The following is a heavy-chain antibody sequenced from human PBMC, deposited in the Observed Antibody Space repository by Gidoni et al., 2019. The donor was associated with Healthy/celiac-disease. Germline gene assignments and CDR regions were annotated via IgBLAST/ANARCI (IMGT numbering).Heavy chain of an antibody. CDR2: ISYDGSNK. CDR3: AKDRGFLEWLSSYYYYYGMDV. D-gene: IGHD3-3*01. CDR1: GFTFSSYG. V-gene: IGHV3-30*18. Sequence: QVQLVESGGGVVQPGRSLRLSCAASGFTFSSYGMHWVRQAPGKGLEWVAVISYDGSNKYYADSVKGRFTISRDNSKNTLYLQMNSLRAEDTAVYYCAKDRGFLEWLSSYYYYYGMDVWGQGTTVTVSS. J-gene: IGHJ6*02.